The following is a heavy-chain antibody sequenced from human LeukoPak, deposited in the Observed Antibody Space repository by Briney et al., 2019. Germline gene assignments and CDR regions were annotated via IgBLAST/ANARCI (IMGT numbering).Heavy chain of an antibody. V-gene: IGHV3-23*01. CDR2: IRGGGRQT. CDR1: GFTFSNSA. CDR3: ARDPNGDYSGAFDFQR. Sequence: GGSLRLSCVASGFTFSNSAMRWVRLTQEKRLEWVSAIRGGGRQTIFADAVKGRFTIPRDNFKNTLYLQMSNLRAGDSAVYYCARDPNGDYSGAFDFQRWGLGTLVTVSS. J-gene: IGHJ1*01. D-gene: IGHD4-17*01.